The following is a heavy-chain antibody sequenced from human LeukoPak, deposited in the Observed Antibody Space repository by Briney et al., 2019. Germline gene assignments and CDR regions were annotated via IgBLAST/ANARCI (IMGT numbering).Heavy chain of an antibody. CDR3: ARDWCGGGSCYYFDH. CDR1: GFTFSTYS. J-gene: IGHJ4*02. D-gene: IGHD2-15*01. CDR2: ISSSSSRI. Sequence: GGSLRLSCAASGFTFSTYSMNWVRQAPGKGLEWVPFISSSSSRIYYADSVKGRFTISRDNAKNSLYLQMNNLRDEDTAVYYCARDWCGGGSCYYFDHWGQGTLVTVSS. V-gene: IGHV3-48*02.